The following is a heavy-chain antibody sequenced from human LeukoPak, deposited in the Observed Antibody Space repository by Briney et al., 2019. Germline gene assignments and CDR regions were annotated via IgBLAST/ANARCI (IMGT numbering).Heavy chain of an antibody. V-gene: IGHV3-33*01. J-gene: IGHJ5*02. CDR3: ARGSSRWNDGDWFDP. Sequence: GRSLRLSCAASGFSLNDYGMHWVRQAPGKGLEWVAVIWSAGTNIYYGDSVKGRFTISKDNPKKTLYLQMTSLRAEDTAVYYCARGSSRWNDGDWFDPWGQGTLVTVSS. CDR1: GFSLNDYG. D-gene: IGHD1-1*01. CDR2: IWSAGTNI.